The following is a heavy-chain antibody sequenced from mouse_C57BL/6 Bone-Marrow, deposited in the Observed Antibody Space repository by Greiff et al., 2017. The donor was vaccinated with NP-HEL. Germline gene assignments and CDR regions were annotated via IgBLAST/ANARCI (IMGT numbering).Heavy chain of an antibody. Sequence: VQLQQSGAELVMPGASVKLSCKASGYTFTSYWLHWVKQRPGQGLEWIGEIDPSDSYTNYNQKFKGKSTLTVDKSSSTAYMQLSSLTSEDSAVYYCARLSNPWYFDVWGTGTTGTVSS. CDR3: ARLSNPWYFDV. CDR2: IDPSDSYT. CDR1: GYTFTSYW. J-gene: IGHJ1*03. V-gene: IGHV1-69*01. D-gene: IGHD2-5*01.